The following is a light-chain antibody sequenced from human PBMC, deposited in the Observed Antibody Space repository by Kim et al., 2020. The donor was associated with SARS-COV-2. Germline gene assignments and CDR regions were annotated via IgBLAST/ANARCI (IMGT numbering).Light chain of an antibody. CDR1: NIQTKN. Sequence: SYELTQPLSVSVALGQTARLTCGGNNIQTKNVHWYRQKPGQAPVLVMYKDSKRPSGIPERFSGSNSGNTATLTITRAQAGDEADYYCQVWDSGTLVFGGG. V-gene: IGLV3-9*01. CDR3: QVWDSGTLV. J-gene: IGLJ3*02. CDR2: KDS.